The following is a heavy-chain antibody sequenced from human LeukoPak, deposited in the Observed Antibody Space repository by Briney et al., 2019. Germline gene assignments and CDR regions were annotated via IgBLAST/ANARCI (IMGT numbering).Heavy chain of an antibody. Sequence: ASVKVSCKASGYTFTGYYMHWARQAPGQGLEWMGWINPNSGGTNYAQKFQGRVTMTRDTSISTAYMELSRLRSDDTAVYYCARGVYCSSTSCSYFDYWGQGTLVTVSS. D-gene: IGHD2-2*01. CDR1: GYTFTGYY. J-gene: IGHJ4*02. CDR2: INPNSGGT. V-gene: IGHV1-2*02. CDR3: ARGVYCSSTSCSYFDY.